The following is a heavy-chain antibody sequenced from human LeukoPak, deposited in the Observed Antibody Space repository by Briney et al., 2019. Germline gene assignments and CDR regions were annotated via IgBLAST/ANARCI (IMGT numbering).Heavy chain of an antibody. Sequence: GGSLRLSCAASGFTFSSYAMSWVRQAPGKGLEWVSAISGSGGSTYYADSVKGQFTISRDNSKNTLYLQMNSLRAEDTAVYYCAKDPLHYYDRGFDYWGQGTLVTVSS. CDR1: GFTFSSYA. J-gene: IGHJ4*02. CDR2: ISGSGGST. D-gene: IGHD3-22*01. CDR3: AKDPLHYYDRGFDY. V-gene: IGHV3-23*01.